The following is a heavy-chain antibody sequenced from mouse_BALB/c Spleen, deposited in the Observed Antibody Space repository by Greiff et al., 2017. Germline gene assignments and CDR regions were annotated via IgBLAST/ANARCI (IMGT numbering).Heavy chain of an antibody. Sequence: DLVKPGASVKLSCKASGYTFTSYWINWIKQRPGQGLEWIGRNAPGSGSTYYNEMFKGKATLTVDTSSSTAYIQLSSLSSEDSAVYFCARWGGNYEGFAYWGQGTLVTVSA. CDR2: NAPGSGST. CDR1: GYTFTSYW. D-gene: IGHD1-1*01. V-gene: IGHV1S41*01. J-gene: IGHJ3*01. CDR3: ARWGGNYEGFAY.